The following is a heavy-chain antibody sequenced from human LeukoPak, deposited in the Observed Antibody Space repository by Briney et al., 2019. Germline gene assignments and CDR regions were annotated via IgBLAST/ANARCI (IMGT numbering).Heavy chain of an antibody. Sequence: GGPLRLSGRPSGFTFSSYGMIWVGQAPGKGREGVANINKDGSEKHHVDSVEGRFTISRDNAKNSLYLQMNSLRAEDTAVYYCARDEYYYDSNTYYYYFDYWGQGTLVTVSS. CDR1: GFTFSSYG. V-gene: IGHV3-7*01. J-gene: IGHJ4*02. CDR2: INKDGSEK. D-gene: IGHD3-22*01. CDR3: ARDEYYYDSNTYYYYFDY.